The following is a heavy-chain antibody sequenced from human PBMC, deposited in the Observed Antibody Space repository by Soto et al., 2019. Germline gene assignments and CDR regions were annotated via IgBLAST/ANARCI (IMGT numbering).Heavy chain of an antibody. Sequence: PSETLSLTCTVSGGSISSGGYYWSWIRQHPGKGLEWIGYIYYSGSTYYNPSLKSRVTISVDTSKNQFSLKLSSVTAADTAVYYCARVGGSDWEYYFDYWGQGTLVTVSS. J-gene: IGHJ4*02. CDR3: ARVGGSDWEYYFDY. CDR2: IYYSGST. V-gene: IGHV4-31*03. CDR1: GGSISSGGYY. D-gene: IGHD3-16*01.